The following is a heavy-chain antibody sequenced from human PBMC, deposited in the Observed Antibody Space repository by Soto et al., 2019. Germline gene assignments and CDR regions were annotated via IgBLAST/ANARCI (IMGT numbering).Heavy chain of an antibody. CDR2: IYHSGST. D-gene: IGHD3-10*01. J-gene: IGHJ6*02. V-gene: IGHV4-30-2*01. Sequence: QLQLQESGSGLVEPSQTLSLTCAVSGGSISSAGYSWSWIRQPPGKGLEWIGYIYHSGSTYYSPSLQSRVTRPLDRSKDPFALRLTSVTAADTAVYYCASYYGSGSFYGMDVWGQGTTVTVSS. CDR1: GGSISSAGYS. CDR3: ASYYGSGSFYGMDV.